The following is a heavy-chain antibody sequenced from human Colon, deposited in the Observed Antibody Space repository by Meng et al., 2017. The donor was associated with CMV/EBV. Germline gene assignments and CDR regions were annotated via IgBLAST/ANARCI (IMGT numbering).Heavy chain of an antibody. Sequence: QVRLQHWGAGLLKPSETLSLTCVFYGGSFSGYYWSWIRQPPGKGLEWIGEINHSGSTNYNPSLKSRVTISVDTSKNQFSLKLSSVTAADTAVYYCASILFAAAAGGWGGYWGQGTLVTVSS. CDR2: INHSGST. CDR3: ASILFAAAAGGWGGY. V-gene: IGHV4-34*01. CDR1: GGSFSGYY. J-gene: IGHJ4*02. D-gene: IGHD6-13*01.